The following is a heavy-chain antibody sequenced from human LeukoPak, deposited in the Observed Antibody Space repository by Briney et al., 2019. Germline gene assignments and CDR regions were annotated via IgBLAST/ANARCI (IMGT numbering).Heavy chain of an antibody. CDR3: ARSSYYDILTGLYRGYYFDY. V-gene: IGHV4-59*01. CDR1: GGSISSYY. D-gene: IGHD3-9*01. CDR2: IYYSGST. J-gene: IGHJ4*02. Sequence: SETLSLTCTVSGGSISSYYWSWIRQPPGKGLEWIGCIYYSGSTNYNPSLKSRVTISVDTSKNQFSLKLSSVTAADTAVYYCARSSYYDILTGLYRGYYFDYWGQGTLVTVSS.